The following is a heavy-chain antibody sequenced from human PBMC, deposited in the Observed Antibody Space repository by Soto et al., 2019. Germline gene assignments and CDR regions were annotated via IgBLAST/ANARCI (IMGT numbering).Heavy chain of an antibody. CDR3: ARHVPNPIWFGELQLGSWFDP. D-gene: IGHD3-10*01. J-gene: IGHJ5*02. CDR2: IYYSGST. Sequence: PSETLSLTCTASGGSISSSSYYWGWVRQPPGKGLEWIGSIYYSGSTYYNPSLKSRVTISVDTSKNQFSLKLSSVTAADTAVYYCARHVPNPIWFGELQLGSWFDPWGQGTLVTVSS. CDR1: GGSISSSSYY. V-gene: IGHV4-39*01.